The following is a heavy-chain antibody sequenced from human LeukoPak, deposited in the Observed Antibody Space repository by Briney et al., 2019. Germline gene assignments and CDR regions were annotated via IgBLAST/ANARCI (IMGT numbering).Heavy chain of an antibody. D-gene: IGHD3-22*01. CDR3: RFYTSGSDY. J-gene: IGHJ4*02. V-gene: IGHV3-30*04. CDR2: ITYDGTDT. Sequence: PGGSLRLSCAASGFNFRSYAFHWVRQAPGKGPEWMTFITYDGTDTYYADSVKGRFTLSRDNSKNTLYLQMNSLRVEDTAVYYCRFYTSGSDYWGQGTLVTVSS. CDR1: GFNFRSYA.